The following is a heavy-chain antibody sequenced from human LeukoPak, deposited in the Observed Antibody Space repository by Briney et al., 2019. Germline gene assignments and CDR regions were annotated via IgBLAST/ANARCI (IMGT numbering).Heavy chain of an antibody. J-gene: IGHJ4*02. V-gene: IGHV4-39*07. CDR2: IYYSGST. Sequence: SETLSLTCTVSGGSISSSSYYWGWIRQPPGKGLEWIGSIYYSGSTYYNPSLKSRVTISVDTSKNQFSLKLSSVTAADTAVYYCARVWFGESEDYWGQGTLVTVSS. D-gene: IGHD3-10*01. CDR3: ARVWFGESEDY. CDR1: GGSISSSSYY.